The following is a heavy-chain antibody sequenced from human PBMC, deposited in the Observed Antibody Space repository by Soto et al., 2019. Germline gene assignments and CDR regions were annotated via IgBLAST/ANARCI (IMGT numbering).Heavy chain of an antibody. Sequence: ASVKVSCKASGYTFTSHGITWVRQAPGQGLEWMGWISVYNGDTNYAQNLQGRVTMTTDTSTSTAYMELRSLRSDDTAVYYCVRDSHRSGWYEGLFDYWGQGTLVTVSS. J-gene: IGHJ4*02. CDR1: GYTFTSHG. V-gene: IGHV1-18*04. CDR2: ISVYNGDT. CDR3: VRDSHRSGWYEGLFDY. D-gene: IGHD6-19*01.